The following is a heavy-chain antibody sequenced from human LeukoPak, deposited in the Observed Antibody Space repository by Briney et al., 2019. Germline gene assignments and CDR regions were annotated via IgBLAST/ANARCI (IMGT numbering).Heavy chain of an antibody. D-gene: IGHD5-18*01. CDR3: ARDSKTAPYDY. V-gene: IGHV3-33*01. CDR1: GFTFSSYG. J-gene: IGHJ4*02. CDR2: IWYDGSNK. Sequence: GGSLRLSCAASGFTFSSYGMPWVRQAPGKGLEWVAVIWYDGSNKYYADSVKGRFTISRGNSKNTLYLQMNSLRAEDTAVYYCARDSKTAPYDYWGQGTLVTVSS.